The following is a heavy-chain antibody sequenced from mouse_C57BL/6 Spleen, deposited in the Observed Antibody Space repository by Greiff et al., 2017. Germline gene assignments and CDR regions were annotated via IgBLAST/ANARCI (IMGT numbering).Heavy chain of an antibody. CDR3: ARSGDSTWFAY. Sequence: QVQLQQSGAELARPGASVKMSCKASGYTFTSYTMHWVKQRPGQGLEWIGYINPSSGYTKYNQKFKDKATLTAAKSSSTAYMQLSSLTSEDSAVYYCARSGDSTWFAYWGQGTLVTVSA. J-gene: IGHJ3*01. CDR1: GYTFTSYT. D-gene: IGHD3-1*01. V-gene: IGHV1-4*01. CDR2: INPSSGYT.